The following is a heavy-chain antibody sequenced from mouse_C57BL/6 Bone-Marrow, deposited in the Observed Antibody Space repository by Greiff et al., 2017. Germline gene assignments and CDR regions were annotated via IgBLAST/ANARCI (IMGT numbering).Heavy chain of an antibody. J-gene: IGHJ4*01. Sequence: VKLQQPGAELVKPGASVKLSCKASGYTFTSYWMQWVKQRPGQGLEWIGEIDPSDSYTNYNQKFKGKATLTVDTSSSTAYMQLSSLTSADSAVYYCARYYYGSREVYAMDYWGQGTSVTVSS. CDR2: IDPSDSYT. CDR1: GYTFTSYW. V-gene: IGHV1-50*01. CDR3: ARYYYGSREVYAMDY. D-gene: IGHD1-1*01.